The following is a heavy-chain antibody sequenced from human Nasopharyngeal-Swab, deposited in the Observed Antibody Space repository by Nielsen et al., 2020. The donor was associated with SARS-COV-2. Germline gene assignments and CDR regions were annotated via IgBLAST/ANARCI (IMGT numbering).Heavy chain of an antibody. Sequence: GGSLRLSCAASGFTVSSNYMSWVRQVPGKGLEWVSVIYSGGSTYYADSVKGRFTISRDNSKNTLYLQMNSLRAEDTAVYYCARDAAEYFQHWGQGTLVTVSS. CDR1: GFTVSSNY. CDR3: ARDAAEYFQH. CDR2: IYSGGST. J-gene: IGHJ1*01. V-gene: IGHV3-53*01.